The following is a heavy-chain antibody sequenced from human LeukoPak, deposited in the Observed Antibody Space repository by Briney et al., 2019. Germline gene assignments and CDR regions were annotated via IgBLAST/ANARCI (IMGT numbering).Heavy chain of an antibody. CDR2: IYTSGIT. Sequence: GGSLRLSCAASGVNVISNYMNWVRQAPGKGLEWVSAIYTSGITDYADSVKGRFTISRDNSKNTLYLQMNSLRTEDTAVYYCARRPAVTGPFDYWGQGTLVTVSS. CDR1: GVNVISNY. J-gene: IGHJ4*02. CDR3: ARRPAVTGPFDY. V-gene: IGHV3-66*01. D-gene: IGHD6-19*01.